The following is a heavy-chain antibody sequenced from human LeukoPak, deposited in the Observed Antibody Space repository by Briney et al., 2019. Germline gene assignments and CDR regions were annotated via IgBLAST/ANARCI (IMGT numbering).Heavy chain of an antibody. Sequence: GGSLRLSCAASGFTLSSYSMNWVRQAPGKGLEWVSSISSSTSYIYYADSVKGRFTISRDNAKNSLYLQMNSLRAEDTAVYYCASDKYYDILTGYSPFDYWGQGTLVTVSS. CDR3: ASDKYYDILTGYSPFDY. J-gene: IGHJ4*02. V-gene: IGHV3-21*01. CDR2: ISSSTSYI. D-gene: IGHD3-9*01. CDR1: GFTLSSYS.